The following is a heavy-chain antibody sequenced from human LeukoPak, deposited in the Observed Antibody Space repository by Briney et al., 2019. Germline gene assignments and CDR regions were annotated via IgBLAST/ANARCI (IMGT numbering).Heavy chain of an antibody. Sequence: SETLSLTCTVSGGSISSSSYYWGWIRQPPGMGLEGIGSIYYSGTTYYNPSLKSRVTISIDTSKNQFSLKLSSVTAADTAVYYCARALRTVAAYWYFDLWGRGTLVTVSS. J-gene: IGHJ2*01. CDR1: GGSISSSSYY. V-gene: IGHV4-39*07. D-gene: IGHD4-23*01. CDR3: ARALRTVAAYWYFDL. CDR2: IYYSGTT.